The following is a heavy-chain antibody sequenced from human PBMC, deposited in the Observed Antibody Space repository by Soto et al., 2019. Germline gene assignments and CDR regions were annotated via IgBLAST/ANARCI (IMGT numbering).Heavy chain of an antibody. CDR3: ARRRIAESGWDV. V-gene: IGHV5-51*01. Sequence: PGQSLKISCKGSGYSFPQYYIGWVRQMPGKDLEWMGIIYPGNSNTRYSPSFQGQVTISADKSISTAYLQWSSLKASDTAMYYCARRRIAESGWDVWGQGTTVTVSS. J-gene: IGHJ6*02. CDR1: GYSFPQYY. D-gene: IGHD6-19*01. CDR2: IYPGNSNT.